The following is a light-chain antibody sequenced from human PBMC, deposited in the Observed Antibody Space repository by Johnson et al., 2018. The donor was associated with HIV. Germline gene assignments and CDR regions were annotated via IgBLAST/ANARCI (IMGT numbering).Light chain of an antibody. V-gene: IGLV1-51*01. CDR2: DNN. Sequence: HSVLTQPPSVSAAPGQKVTISCSGSSSNIGNNYVSWYQQLPGTAPKLLIYDNNKRPSGIPDRFSGSKSGTSATLGITGLQTGDEDNYYCGTWDSSLSAYVFGPWTKCTVL. CDR3: GTWDSSLSAYV. J-gene: IGLJ1*01. CDR1: SSNIGNNY.